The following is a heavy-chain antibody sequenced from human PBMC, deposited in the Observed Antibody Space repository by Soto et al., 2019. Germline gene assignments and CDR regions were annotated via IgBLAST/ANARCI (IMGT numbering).Heavy chain of an antibody. CDR1: GFTFSNYA. V-gene: IGHV3-23*01. Sequence: EVQLLESGGGLVQPGGSLRLSCAASGFTFSNYAMSWVRQAPGKGLEWVSAISGSGGSTYYADSVKGRFTISSDNSKNTLYLQMNSLRAEDTAVYYCARGDWLWYFDYWGQGTLVTVSS. CDR3: ARGDWLWYFDY. D-gene: IGHD3-9*01. J-gene: IGHJ4*02. CDR2: ISGSGGST.